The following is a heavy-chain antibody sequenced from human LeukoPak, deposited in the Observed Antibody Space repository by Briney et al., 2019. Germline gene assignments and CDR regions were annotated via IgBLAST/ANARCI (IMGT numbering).Heavy chain of an antibody. D-gene: IGHD3-22*01. Sequence: LPGGSLRLSCAVSGISLSNYGMSWVRQAPGKGLEWVAGISGSGGGTNYADSVKGRFTISRDNPKNTLYLQMNRLRAEDTAVYFCAKRGVVIRVILVGFHKEAYYFDSWGQGALVTVSS. J-gene: IGHJ4*02. V-gene: IGHV3-23*01. CDR1: GISLSNYG. CDR2: ISGSGGGT. CDR3: AKRGVVIRVILVGFHKEAYYFDS.